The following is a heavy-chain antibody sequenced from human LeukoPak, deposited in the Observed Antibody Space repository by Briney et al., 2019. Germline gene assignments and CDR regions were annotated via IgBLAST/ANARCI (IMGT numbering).Heavy chain of an antibody. J-gene: IGHJ4*02. V-gene: IGHV3-9*01. CDR3: ARDKIVGASKFDY. Sequence: GGSLRLSCAASGFTFDDYAMHWVRQAPGKGLEWVSGISWNSGSIGYADSVKGRFTISGDNAKNSLYLQMNSLRAEDTAIYYCARDKIVGASKFDYWGQGTLVTVSS. CDR2: ISWNSGSI. D-gene: IGHD1-26*01. CDR1: GFTFDDYA.